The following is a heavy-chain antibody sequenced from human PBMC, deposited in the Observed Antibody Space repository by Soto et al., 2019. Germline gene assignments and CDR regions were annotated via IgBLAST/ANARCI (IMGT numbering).Heavy chain of an antibody. CDR3: ARAREISVGFDY. CDR2: ISTIGSIK. J-gene: IGHJ4*02. D-gene: IGHD6-19*01. CDR1: GVTLSTYE. Sequence: DVQLVEAGGGLVQPGGSLRLSCAASGVTLSTYEMNWVRQAPGKGVEWVSYISTIGSIKYYADSVKGRFTISRDNATNSLYLQMNRLRAEDTAVYYFARAREISVGFDYWGQGTLVTASS. V-gene: IGHV3-48*03.